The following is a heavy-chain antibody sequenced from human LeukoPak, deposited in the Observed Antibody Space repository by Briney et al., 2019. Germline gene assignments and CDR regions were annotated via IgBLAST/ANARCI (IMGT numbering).Heavy chain of an antibody. CDR3: ARARNWGSAFDI. D-gene: IGHD7-27*01. CDR2: ISSSSSYI. J-gene: IGHJ3*02. V-gene: IGHV3-21*01. CDR1: GFTFSSYS. Sequence: GGSLRLPCAASGFTFSSYSMNWVRQAPGKGLEWVSSISSSSSYIYYADSVKGRFTISRDNAKNSLYLQMNSLRAEDTAVYYCARARNWGSAFDIWGQGTMVTVSS.